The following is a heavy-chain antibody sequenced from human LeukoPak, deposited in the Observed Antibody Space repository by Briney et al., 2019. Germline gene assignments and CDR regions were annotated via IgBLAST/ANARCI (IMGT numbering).Heavy chain of an antibody. CDR3: ARDSSGSYFGFDY. Sequence: GGSLRLSCAAPGFTFSSYWMSWVRQAPGKGLEWVANIRQDGSEKYYVDSVKGRFTISRDNAKNSLYLQMNSLRAEDTAVYYCARDSSGSYFGFDYWGQGTLVTVSS. V-gene: IGHV3-7*01. CDR2: IRQDGSEK. CDR1: GFTFSSYW. D-gene: IGHD1-26*01. J-gene: IGHJ4*02.